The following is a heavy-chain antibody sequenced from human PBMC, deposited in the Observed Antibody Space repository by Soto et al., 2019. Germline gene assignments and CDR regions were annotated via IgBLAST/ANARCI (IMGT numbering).Heavy chain of an antibody. CDR1: GFTFSSYA. V-gene: IGHV3-23*01. J-gene: IGHJ6*02. CDR2: ISGSGGST. D-gene: IGHD1-26*01. CDR3: ARDVGGSYYYYYYGMDV. Sequence: GGSLRLSCAASGFTFSSYAMSWVRQAPGKGLEWVSAISGSGGSTYYADSVKGRFTISRDNSKNTLYLQMNSLRAEDTAVYYCARDVGGSYYYYYYGMDVWGQGTTVTVSS.